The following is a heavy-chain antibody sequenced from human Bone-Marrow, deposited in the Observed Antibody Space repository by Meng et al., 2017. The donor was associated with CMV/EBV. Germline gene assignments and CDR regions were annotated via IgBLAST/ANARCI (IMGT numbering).Heavy chain of an antibody. CDR1: GDSVSSNTAA. CDR3: SRGEDDSSGSTLLAFDF. CDR2: TYYRSQWFN. Sequence: LSCAVSGDSVSSNTAAWNWIRQSPSRGLEWLGRTYYRSQWFNDYAVSVKGRISISSDTSKNQFSLQLNSVTPEDTAVYYCSRGEDDSSGSTLLAFDFWGRGTMVTGSS. D-gene: IGHD3-22*01. J-gene: IGHJ3*01. V-gene: IGHV6-1*01.